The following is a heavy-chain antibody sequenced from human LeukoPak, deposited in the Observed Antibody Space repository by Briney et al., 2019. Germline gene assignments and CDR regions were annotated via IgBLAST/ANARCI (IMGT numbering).Heavy chain of an antibody. J-gene: IGHJ4*02. Sequence: GESLKISCKGSGYSFTSYWIGWVRQMPGKGLEWMGIIYPGDSDTRYSPPFQGQVTISADKSISTAYLQWSSLKASDTAMYYCARQRYCSSTSCLSAYYFDYWGQGTLVTVSS. D-gene: IGHD2-2*01. CDR1: GYSFTSYW. CDR2: IYPGDSDT. V-gene: IGHV5-51*01. CDR3: ARQRYCSSTSCLSAYYFDY.